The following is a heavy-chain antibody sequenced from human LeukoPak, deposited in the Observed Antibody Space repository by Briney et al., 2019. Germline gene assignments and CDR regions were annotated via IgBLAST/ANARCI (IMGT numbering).Heavy chain of an antibody. V-gene: IGHV4-61*02. CDR2: IYTSGST. CDR3: ARSLRYFDWLIP. CDR1: GGSISSGSYY. J-gene: IGHJ5*02. D-gene: IGHD3-9*01. Sequence: SETLSLTCTVSGGSISSGSYYWSWIRQPAGKGLEWIGRIYTSGSTNYNPSLKSRVTISVDTSKNQFSLKLSSVTAADTAVYYCARSLRYFDWLIPWGQGTLVTVSS.